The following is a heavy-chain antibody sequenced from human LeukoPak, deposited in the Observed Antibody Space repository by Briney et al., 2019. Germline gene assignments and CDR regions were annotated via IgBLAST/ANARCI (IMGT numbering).Heavy chain of an antibody. D-gene: IGHD6-13*01. J-gene: IGHJ6*03. CDR1: GGSISSSSYY. V-gene: IGHV4-39*07. CDR3: ARGRSSKSNYYYYYMDV. CDR2: IYYSGST. Sequence: PSETLSLTCTVSGGSISSSSYYWGWIRQPPGKGLEWIGSIYYSGSTYYNPSLKSRVTISVDTSKNQFSLKLSSVTAADTAVYYCARGRSSKSNYYYYYMDVWGKGTTVTVSS.